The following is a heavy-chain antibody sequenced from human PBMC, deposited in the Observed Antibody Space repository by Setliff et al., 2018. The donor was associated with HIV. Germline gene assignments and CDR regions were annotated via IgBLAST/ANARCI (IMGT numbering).Heavy chain of an antibody. J-gene: IGHJ6*03. CDR2: ISGGGKSI. CDR3: VKDEEYIGVVSATMNMPGYYHYYYMDV. Sequence: PGGSLRLSCAASGFSFRTYAMSWVRQAPGKGLEWVASISGGGKSIYYADSVKGRFTISRDNADRSLYLQMNSLRAEDTAVYYCVKDEEYIGVVSATMNMPGYYHYYYMDVWGKGSTVTVSS. D-gene: IGHD2-2*01. V-gene: IGHV3-21*01. CDR1: GFSFRTYA.